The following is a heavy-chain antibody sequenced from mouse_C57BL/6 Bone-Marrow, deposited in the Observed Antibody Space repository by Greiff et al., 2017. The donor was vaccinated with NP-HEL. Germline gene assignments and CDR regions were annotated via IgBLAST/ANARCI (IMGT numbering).Heavy chain of an antibody. CDR2: IYPRSGNT. V-gene: IGHV1-81*01. J-gene: IGHJ2*01. Sequence: VQLQQSGAELARPGASVKLSCKASGYTFTSYGISWVKQSTGQGLEWIGEIYPRSGNTYYNEKFKGKATLTADKSSSTAYMELRSLTSEDSAVYFCASLIYYYAYFDYWGQGTTLTVSS. CDR3: ASLIYYYAYFDY. CDR1: GYTFTSYG. D-gene: IGHD1-1*01.